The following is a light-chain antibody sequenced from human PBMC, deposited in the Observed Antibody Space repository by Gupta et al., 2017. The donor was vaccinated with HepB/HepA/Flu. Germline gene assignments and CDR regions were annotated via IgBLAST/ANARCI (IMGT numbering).Light chain of an antibody. J-gene: IGKJ5*01. CDR3: HQYDNWPPT. CDR2: GAS. Sequence: EIVMMQSPGTLSVSPGERATLSCRASQSIGNNLAWYQQRPGQAPSLVIYGASTTATGLSARFYGSGSGTEFTLTISGRQSEDFAVYFCHQYDNWPPTFGQGTRLEMK. CDR1: QSIGNN. V-gene: IGKV3-15*01.